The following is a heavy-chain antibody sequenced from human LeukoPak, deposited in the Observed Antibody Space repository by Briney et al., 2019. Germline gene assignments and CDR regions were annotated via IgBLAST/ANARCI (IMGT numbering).Heavy chain of an antibody. D-gene: IGHD3-10*01. CDR1: GYTFTSYG. J-gene: IGHJ5*02. CDR2: IIPIFGTA. V-gene: IGHV1-69*13. Sequence: GASVKVSCKASGYTFTSYGISWVRQAPGQGLEWMGGIIPIFGTANYAQKFQGRVTITADESTSTAYMELSSLRSEDTAVYYCASLVYHYGSGARWFDPWGQGTLVTVSS. CDR3: ASLVYHYGSGARWFDP.